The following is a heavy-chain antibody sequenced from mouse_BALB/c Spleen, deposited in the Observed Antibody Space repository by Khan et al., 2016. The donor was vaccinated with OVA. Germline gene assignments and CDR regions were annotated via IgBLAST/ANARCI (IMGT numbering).Heavy chain of an antibody. D-gene: IGHD1-1*01. Sequence: EVQLKQSGPELVKPGASVKISCQASGYSFTNYIIHWVKQNPGQGLEWIGYINPYNDGAKYNEKFKGKATLTSDKSSSTAYMELSGLTSEDSAVXYCARDYGRSFWFAYWGQGTLVTVSA. J-gene: IGHJ3*01. CDR2: INPYNDGA. V-gene: IGHV1S136*01. CDR1: GYSFTNYI. CDR3: ARDYGRSFWFAY.